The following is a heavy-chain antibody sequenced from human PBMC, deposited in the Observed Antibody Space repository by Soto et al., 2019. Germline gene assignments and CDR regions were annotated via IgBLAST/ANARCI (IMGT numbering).Heavy chain of an antibody. CDR1: GYIFTSYW. Sequence: GESLKISCRTSGYIFTSYWISCFLQMAGKGLEWMGIIFPSDSDTRYSPSFQGQVTISADRSTSTVFLQWASLKASDTAVYFCARKDKSGYFNWFDPWGQGTLVTVSS. V-gene: IGHV5-51*01. CDR3: ARKDKSGYFNWFDP. J-gene: IGHJ5*02. D-gene: IGHD3-22*01. CDR2: IFPSDSDT.